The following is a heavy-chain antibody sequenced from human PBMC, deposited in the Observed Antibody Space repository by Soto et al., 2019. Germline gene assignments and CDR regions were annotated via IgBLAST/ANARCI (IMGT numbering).Heavy chain of an antibody. CDR1: GYTFTGYY. CDR2: INPNSGGT. V-gene: IGHV1-2*04. D-gene: IGHD2-15*01. CDR3: ARGPIGYCSGGSCYHGAYYYYMGV. J-gene: IGHJ6*03. Sequence: ASVKVSCKASGYTFTGYYMHWVRQAPGQGLEWMGWINPNSGGTNYAQKFQGWVTMTRDTSISTAYMELSRLRSDDTAVYYCARGPIGYCSGGSCYHGAYYYYMGVWGKGTTVTVSS.